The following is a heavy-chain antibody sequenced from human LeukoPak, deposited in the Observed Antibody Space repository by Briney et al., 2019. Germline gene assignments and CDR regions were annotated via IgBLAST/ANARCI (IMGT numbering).Heavy chain of an antibody. D-gene: IGHD3-22*01. CDR3: AKEGYYDSSGYCWFDP. CDR1: GFTFSSYA. J-gene: IGHJ5*02. V-gene: IGHV3-23*01. Sequence: PGGSPRLSCAASGFTFSSYAMSWVRQAPGKGLEWVSAISGSGGSTYYADSAKGRFTISRDNSKNTLYLQMNSLRAEDTAVYYCAKEGYYDSSGYCWFDPWGQGTLVTVSS. CDR2: ISGSGGST.